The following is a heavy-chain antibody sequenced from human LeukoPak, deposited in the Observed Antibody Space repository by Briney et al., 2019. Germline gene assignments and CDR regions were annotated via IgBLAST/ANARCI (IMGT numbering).Heavy chain of an antibody. D-gene: IGHD1-26*01. V-gene: IGHV1-2*02. J-gene: IGHJ4*02. CDR3: ARRRSNSGSYYADY. CDR1: GYTFTGYY. CDR2: INPNSGGT. Sequence: GASVKVSCKASGYTFTGYYMHWVRQAPGQGLEWMGWINPNSGGTNYAQKFQGRVTMTRDTSISTAYMELSRLRSDDTAVYYCARRRSNSGSYYADYWGQGTLVTVSS.